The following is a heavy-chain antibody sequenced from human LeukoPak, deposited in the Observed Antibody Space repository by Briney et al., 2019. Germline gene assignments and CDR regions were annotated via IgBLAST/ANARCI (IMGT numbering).Heavy chain of an antibody. Sequence: SETLSLTCTVSGGSISNYYWNWIRQPPEKGLEWIGYIYYRGSTNYNPSLKSRVTISVDTSKNQFSLKLSSVTAADTAVYYCARVPSLSGWYYSAYYYYYYMDVWGKGTTVTVSS. CDR3: ARVPSLSGWYYSAYYYYYYMDV. V-gene: IGHV4-59*12. D-gene: IGHD6-19*01. J-gene: IGHJ6*03. CDR2: IYYRGST. CDR1: GGSISNYY.